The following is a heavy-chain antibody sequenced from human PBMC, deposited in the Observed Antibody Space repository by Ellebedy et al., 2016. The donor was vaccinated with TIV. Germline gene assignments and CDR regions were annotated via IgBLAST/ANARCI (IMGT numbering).Heavy chain of an antibody. CDR3: ARDGDYVWGTHYYYYGMDV. V-gene: IGHV4-39*07. D-gene: IGHD3-16*01. J-gene: IGHJ6*02. CDR2: IYYSGST. Sequence: SETLSLTXTVSGYSISSSSYYWGWIRQPPGKGLEWIGSIYYSGSTYYNPSLKSRVTISVDTSKNQFSLKLSSVTAADTAVYYCARDGDYVWGTHYYYYGMDVWGQGTTVTVSS. CDR1: GYSISSSSYY.